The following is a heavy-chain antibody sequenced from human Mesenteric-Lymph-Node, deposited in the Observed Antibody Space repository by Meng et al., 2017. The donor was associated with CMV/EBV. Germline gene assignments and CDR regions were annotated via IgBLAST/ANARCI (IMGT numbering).Heavy chain of an antibody. V-gene: IGHV3-7*01. CDR1: GFTFSSYW. CDR2: IKQDGSEK. D-gene: IGHD6-19*01. CDR3: ARNGEQWLAYRPYGMDV. Sequence: GGSLRLSCAASGFTFSSYWMSWVRQAPGKGLEWVANIKQDGSEKYYVDSVKGRFTISRDNAKNSLYLQMNSLRAEDTAVYYCARNGEQWLAYRPYGMDVWGQGTTVTVSS. J-gene: IGHJ6*02.